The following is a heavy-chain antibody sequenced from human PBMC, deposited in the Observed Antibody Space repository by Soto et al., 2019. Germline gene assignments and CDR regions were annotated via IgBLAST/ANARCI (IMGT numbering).Heavy chain of an antibody. CDR1: GFRFSDYP. CDR2: INRLGTST. D-gene: IGHD1-1*01. V-gene: IGHV3-7*03. J-gene: IGHJ6*02. CDR3: VRGTPTPGLDI. Sequence: GGSLRLSCVGSGFRFSDYPLNWVRQAPGQGLDWVANINRLGTSTKYVDSVRGRISTSRDSTRNYLHLNMDSLRVEDTATYYCVRGTPTPGLDIWGRGTTVTVSS.